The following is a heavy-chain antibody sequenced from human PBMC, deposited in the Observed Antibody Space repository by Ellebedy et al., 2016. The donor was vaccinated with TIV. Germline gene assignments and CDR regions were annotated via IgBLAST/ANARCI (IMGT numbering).Heavy chain of an antibody. Sequence: PGGSLRLSCEASGFLFSNYGIHWVRQAPGKGLEWVAVIWYDESNRYYADSVKGRFTISRDNSKNTLYLQMNSLRAEDTAVYYCARDHLLRVPAAGAMDVWGQGTTVIVSS. D-gene: IGHD2-2*01. V-gene: IGHV3-33*08. CDR3: ARDHLLRVPAAGAMDV. CDR2: IWYDESNR. CDR1: GFLFSNYG. J-gene: IGHJ6*02.